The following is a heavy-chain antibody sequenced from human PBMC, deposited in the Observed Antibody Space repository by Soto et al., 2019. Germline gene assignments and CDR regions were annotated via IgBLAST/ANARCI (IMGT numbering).Heavy chain of an antibody. CDR1: GFTFNAYA. Sequence: EVQLLESGGGLVQPGGSLRLSCAASGFTFNAYAMTWVRQAPGKGLEWVSAIGGSGGNRYYADSVRGRFTISRDNSKATVELQMNSLMVEDKAVYYCARVDSDYIISVYHLGQGILVTVSS. CDR3: ARVDSDYIISVYH. CDR2: IGGSGGNR. J-gene: IGHJ5*02. V-gene: IGHV3-23*01. D-gene: IGHD4-4*01.